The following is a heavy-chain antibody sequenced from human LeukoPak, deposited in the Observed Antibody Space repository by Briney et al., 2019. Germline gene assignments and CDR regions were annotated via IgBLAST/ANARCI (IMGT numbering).Heavy chain of an antibody. J-gene: IGHJ2*01. Sequence: GGSLRLSCAASGFTFSSYAMSWVRQAPGKGLEWVSAISGSGGSTYYADSVKGRFTISRDNAKNSLYLQMNSLRAEDTAVYYCARGYSWSKFLEYFDLWGRGTLVTVSS. CDR3: ARGYSWSKFLEYFDL. CDR2: ISGSGGST. CDR1: GFTFSSYA. D-gene: IGHD5-18*01. V-gene: IGHV3-23*01.